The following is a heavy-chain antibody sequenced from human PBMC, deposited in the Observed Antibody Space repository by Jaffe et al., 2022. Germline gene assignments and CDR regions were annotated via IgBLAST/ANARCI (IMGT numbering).Heavy chain of an antibody. CDR3: ATVPPYYYDSSGSHIPPV. D-gene: IGHD3-22*01. J-gene: IGHJ3*01. Sequence: EVQLVQSGAEVKKPGATVKISCKVSGYTFTDYYMHWVQQAPGKGLEWMGLVDPEDGETIYAEKFQGRVTITADTSTDTAYMELSSLRSEDTAVYYCATVPPYYYDSSGSHIPPVWGQGTMVTVSS. CDR2: VDPEDGET. CDR1: GYTFTDYY. V-gene: IGHV1-69-2*01.